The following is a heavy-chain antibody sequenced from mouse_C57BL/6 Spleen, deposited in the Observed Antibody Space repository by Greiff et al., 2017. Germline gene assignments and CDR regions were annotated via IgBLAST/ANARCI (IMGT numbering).Heavy chain of an antibody. CDR1: GYTFTSYW. CDR3: ARRRDYAMDY. V-gene: IGHV1-64*01. J-gene: IGHJ4*01. CDR2: IHPNSGST. Sequence: VQLQQSGAELVKPGASVKLSCKASGYTFTSYWMHWVKQRPGQGLEWIGMIHPNSGSTNYNEKFKSKATLTVDKSSSTAYMQLSSLTSEDAAVYYCARRRDYAMDYWGQGTSVTVSS.